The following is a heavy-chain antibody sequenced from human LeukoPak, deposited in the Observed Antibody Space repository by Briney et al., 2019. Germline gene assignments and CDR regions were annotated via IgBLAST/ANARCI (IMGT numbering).Heavy chain of an antibody. CDR1: GYTFTSYG. D-gene: IGHD3-22*01. CDR3: ARLHPYYYDSSGYGPFDY. V-gene: IGHV1-18*01. J-gene: IGHJ4*02. CDR2: ISAYNGNT. Sequence: ASVKVSCKASGYTFTSYGISWVRQAPGQGLEWMGWISAYNGNTNYAQKLQGRVTMPTDTSTSTAYMELRSLRSDDTAVYYCARLHPYYYDSSGYGPFDYWGQGTLVTVSS.